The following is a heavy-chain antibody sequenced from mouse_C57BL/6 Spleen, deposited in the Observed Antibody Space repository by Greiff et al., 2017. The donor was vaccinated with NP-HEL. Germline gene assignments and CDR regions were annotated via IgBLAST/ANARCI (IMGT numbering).Heavy chain of an antibody. CDR1: GYTFTDYN. V-gene: IGHV1-18*01. J-gene: IGHJ4*01. D-gene: IGHD1-1*01. CDR3: ARFYYGRGTYYYAMDY. CDR2: INPNNGGT. Sequence: EVQLQQSGPELVKPGASVKIPCKASGYTFTDYNMDWVKQSHGKSLEWIGDINPNNGGTIYNQKFKGKATLTVDKSSSTAYMELRSLTSEDTAVYYCARFYYGRGTYYYAMDYWGQGTSVTVSS.